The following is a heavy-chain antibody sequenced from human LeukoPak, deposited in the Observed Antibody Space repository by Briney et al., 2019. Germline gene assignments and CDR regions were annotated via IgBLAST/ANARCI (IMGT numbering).Heavy chain of an antibody. V-gene: IGHV4-61*02. CDR2: IYTSGST. J-gene: IGHJ5*02. CDR3: ARDLRRSGNYHNWFDP. D-gene: IGHD1-26*01. Sequence: SQTLSLTCTVSGGSISSGSYYWSWIRQPAGKGLEWIGRIYTSGSTNYNPSLKSRVTISVDTSKNQFSLKLSSVTAADTAVYYCARDLRRSGNYHNWFDPWGQGTLVTVSS. CDR1: GGSISSGSYY.